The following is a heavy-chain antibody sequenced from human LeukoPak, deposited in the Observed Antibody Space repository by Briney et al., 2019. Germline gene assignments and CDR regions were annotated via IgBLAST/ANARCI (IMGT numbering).Heavy chain of an antibody. CDR1: GYSFTSYW. J-gene: IGHJ4*02. CDR3: AREGRDGFRTIDY. CDR2: IYPGDSDT. Sequence: GESLKISCQASGYSFTSYWIGWVRQMPGKGLEWMRVIYPGDSDTRYSPSFQGQVTISADKSFSTAYLQWSSLKASDTAIYYCAREGRDGFRTIDYWGQGTLVTVSS. V-gene: IGHV5-51*01. D-gene: IGHD5-24*01.